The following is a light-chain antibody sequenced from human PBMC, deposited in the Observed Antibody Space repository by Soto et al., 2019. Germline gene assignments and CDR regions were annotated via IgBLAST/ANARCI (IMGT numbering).Light chain of an antibody. Sequence: QSVLTQPPSASGTPGQRVTISCSGSSPNIGSNYVYWYQHLPGTAPKLLIYNDNQRPSGVPDRFSGSKSGTSASLAISGLRSEDEADYYCAAWDNRLNAHVVFGGGTKLTVL. V-gene: IGLV1-47*02. CDR3: AAWDNRLNAHVV. CDR1: SPNIGSNY. CDR2: NDN. J-gene: IGLJ2*01.